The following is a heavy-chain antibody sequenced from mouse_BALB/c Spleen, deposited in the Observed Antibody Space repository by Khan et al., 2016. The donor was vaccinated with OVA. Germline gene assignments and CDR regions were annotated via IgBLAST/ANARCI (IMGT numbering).Heavy chain of an antibody. Sequence: VQLKESGPGLVKPSQSLSLTCTVTGYSITSCYAWNWIRQLPRNQLELMGFISYSGYTNYTPSLKSRIPFTPATSTTPFFLQLTSRTTEDAATDYYARGSYYGYYFDYWGQGTTLTVSS. D-gene: IGHD1-1*01. J-gene: IGHJ2*01. CDR3: ARGSYYGYYFDY. V-gene: IGHV3-2*02. CDR1: GYSITSCYA. CDR2: ISYSGYT.